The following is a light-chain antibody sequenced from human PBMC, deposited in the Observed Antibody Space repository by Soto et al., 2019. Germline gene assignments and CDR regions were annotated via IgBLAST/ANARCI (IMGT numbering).Light chain of an antibody. CDR2: GTS. Sequence: EIVMTQSPATLSVSPGERATLSCRASQSVDSYLVWYQQKPGQAPRLLIFGTSNRATGVPARFSGSGSGTDFTLTINSLEPEDFAVYYCQQRDSWPITFGQGTRLEI. CDR3: QQRDSWPIT. CDR1: QSVDSY. J-gene: IGKJ5*01. V-gene: IGKV3-11*01.